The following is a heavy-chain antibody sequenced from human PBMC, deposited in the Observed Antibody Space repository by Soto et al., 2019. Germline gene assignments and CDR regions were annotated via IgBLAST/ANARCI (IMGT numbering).Heavy chain of an antibody. J-gene: IGHJ4*02. D-gene: IGHD3-22*01. CDR1: GGTFSSYT. CDR2: IIPIFGTA. V-gene: IGHV1-69*13. CDR3: ARMTDSSGYCD. Sequence: EASVKVSCKASGGTFSSYTISWVRQAPGQGLEWMGGIIPIFGTANYAQKFQGRVTITADESTSTAYMELSSLRSEDTAVYYCARMTDSSGYCDWGQGTLVTVSS.